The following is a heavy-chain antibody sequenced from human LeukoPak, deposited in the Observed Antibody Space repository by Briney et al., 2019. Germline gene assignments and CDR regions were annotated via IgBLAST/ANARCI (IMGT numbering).Heavy chain of an antibody. CDR1: GYTLTELS. J-gene: IGHJ4*02. D-gene: IGHD6-19*01. V-gene: IGHV1-24*01. CDR3: ATAGQWLVYFDY. Sequence: ASVKVSCKVSGYTLTELSMHWVRQAPGKGLEWMGGFDPEDGETIYAQKFQGRVTMTEGTSTDTAYMELSSLRSEDTAVYYCATAGQWLVYFDYWGQGTLVTVSS. CDR2: FDPEDGET.